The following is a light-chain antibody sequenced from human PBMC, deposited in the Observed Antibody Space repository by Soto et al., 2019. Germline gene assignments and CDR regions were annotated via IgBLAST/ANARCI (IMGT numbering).Light chain of an antibody. CDR1: SSDVGNYKY. CDR3: SSYAGSNLWV. J-gene: IGLJ3*02. V-gene: IGLV2-8*01. CDR2: EVS. Sequence: QSALTQSPSASGSPGQSVTISCTGTSSDVGNYKYVSWYQQHPGKAPKLMIYEVSKRPSGVPDRFSGSKSGNTASLTVSGLQGEDEGDYYCSSYAGSNLWVFGGGTKLTVL.